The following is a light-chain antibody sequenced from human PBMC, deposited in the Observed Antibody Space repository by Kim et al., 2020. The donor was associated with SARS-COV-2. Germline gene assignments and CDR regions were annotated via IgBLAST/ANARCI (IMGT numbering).Light chain of an antibody. J-gene: IGLJ3*02. Sequence: QSVLTQPPSASGTPGQRVTISCSGSGSNIGSNTVNWYQQLPGTAPKLLIHSNNRRPSGVPDRFSGSNSGTSSASLAISGLQAEDEADYFCSTWDDSLNGVVFGGGTQLTVL. CDR2: SNN. V-gene: IGLV1-44*01. CDR3: STWDDSLNGVV. CDR1: GSNIGSNT.